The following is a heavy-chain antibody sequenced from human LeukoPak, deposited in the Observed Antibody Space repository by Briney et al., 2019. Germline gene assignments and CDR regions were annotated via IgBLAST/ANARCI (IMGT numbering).Heavy chain of an antibody. D-gene: IGHD4-17*01. Sequence: PGGSLRLSCADSGFTFSTYAMSWVRQAPGKGLEWVAAISGSGRNTYYADSVRGRFTISRDNSKNTLYLQMNSLRAEDTAIYYCAKGWTTVTTSFDPWGQGTLVTVSS. CDR1: GFTFSTYA. CDR2: ISGSGRNT. V-gene: IGHV3-23*01. CDR3: AKGWTTVTTSFDP. J-gene: IGHJ5*02.